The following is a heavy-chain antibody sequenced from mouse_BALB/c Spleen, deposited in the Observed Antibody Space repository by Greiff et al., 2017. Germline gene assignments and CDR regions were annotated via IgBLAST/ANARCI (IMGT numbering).Heavy chain of an antibody. CDR3: ARYDGYFDY. CDR1: GYTFTSYW. J-gene: IGHJ2*01. D-gene: IGHD2-3*01. V-gene: IGHV1-4*01. CDR2: INPSTGYT. Sequence: QVQLQQSGAELARPGASVKMSCKASGYTFTSYWMHWVKQRPGQGLEWIGYINPSTGYTEYNQKFKDKAILTADKSSSTAYMQLSSLTSEDSAVYYCARYDGYFDYWGQGTTLTVSS.